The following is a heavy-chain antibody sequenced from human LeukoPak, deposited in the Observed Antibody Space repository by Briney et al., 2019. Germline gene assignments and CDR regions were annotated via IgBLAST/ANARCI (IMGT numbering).Heavy chain of an antibody. CDR3: TMIVVVVRDY. CDR1: GFTFSGSA. J-gene: IGHJ4*02. D-gene: IGHD3-22*01. Sequence: GGSLRLSCAASGFTFSGSAMHWVRQASGKGLEWVGRIRSKANSYATAYAASVKGRFTISRDDSKNTAYLQMNSLKTEDTAVYYCTMIVVVVRDYWGQGTLVTVSS. V-gene: IGHV3-73*01. CDR2: IRSKANSYAT.